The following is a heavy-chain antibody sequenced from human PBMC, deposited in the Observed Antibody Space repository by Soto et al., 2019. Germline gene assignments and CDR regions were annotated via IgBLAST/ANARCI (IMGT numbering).Heavy chain of an antibody. D-gene: IGHD3-10*01. V-gene: IGHV1-3*04. CDR1: GFTFSHHS. J-gene: IGHJ5*02. CDR3: VRGKEAGVWFDP. Sequence: ASVKVSCKASGFTFSHHSIHWVRQAPGQRLEWMGWINSDTGYTKYSQKFQARLTITWDSSAKAAYMELSSLQSEDTAVYYCVRGKEAGVWFDPWGQGTLVTVSS. CDR2: INSDTGYT.